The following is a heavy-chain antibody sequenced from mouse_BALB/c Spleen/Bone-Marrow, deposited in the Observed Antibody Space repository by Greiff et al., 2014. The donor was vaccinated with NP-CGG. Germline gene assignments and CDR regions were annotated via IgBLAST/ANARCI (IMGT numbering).Heavy chain of an antibody. CDR2: IYPYNGGT. D-gene: IGHD2-3*01. CDR1: GYTFTDYN. J-gene: IGHJ3*01. V-gene: IGHV1S29*02. Sequence: EVQLQQSGPELVKPGASVKISCKASGYTFTDYNMHWVKQSHGRSLEWIGYIYPYNGGTGYNQKFKSKATLTVDNSSSTAYMELRSLTSEDSAVYHCARGWLLSWFAYWGQGTLVTVSA. CDR3: ARGWLLSWFAY.